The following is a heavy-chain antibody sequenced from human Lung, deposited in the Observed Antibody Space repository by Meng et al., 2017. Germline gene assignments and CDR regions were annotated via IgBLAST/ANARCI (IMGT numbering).Heavy chain of an antibody. D-gene: IGHD3-10*01. J-gene: IGHJ4*02. CDR3: TSGGYLDY. V-gene: IGHV7-4-1*02. CDR2: INTNTGNP. CDR1: GYTFTNYG. Sequence: QEQRVQAGAELKKPGAAVKVSCKASGYTFTNYGMNWVRQAPGQGLEWMGWINTNTGNPTYVPGFTGRFVFSLDTSVSTAYLQINSLKAEDTAVYYCTSGGYLDYWGQGTLVTVSS.